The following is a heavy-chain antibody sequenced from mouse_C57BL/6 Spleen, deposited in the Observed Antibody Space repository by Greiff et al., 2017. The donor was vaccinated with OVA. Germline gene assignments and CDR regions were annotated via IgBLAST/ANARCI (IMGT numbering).Heavy chain of an antibody. J-gene: IGHJ2*01. CDR1: GYTFTSYW. CDR2: IDPSDSYT. V-gene: IGHV1-69*01. Sequence: QVHVKQPGAELVMPGASVKLSCKASGYTFTSYWMHWVKQRPGQGLEWIGEIDPSDSYTNYNQKFKGKSTLTVDKSSSTAYMQLSSLTSEDSAVYYCARADGDYWGQGTTLTVSS. CDR3: ARADGDY.